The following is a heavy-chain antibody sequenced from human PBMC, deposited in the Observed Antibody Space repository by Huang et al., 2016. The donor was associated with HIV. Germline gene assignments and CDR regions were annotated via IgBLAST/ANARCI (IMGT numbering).Heavy chain of an antibody. V-gene: IGHV1-2*02. CDR1: GYTFTKYF. Sequence: QVQLVQSGAEVKKPGASVKVSFKASGYTFTKYFIHWVRQAPGQGLEGMGWIKPNRAGTNYAQKFQGRVTMTRDTSISTAYVDLSSLRSDDTAVYYCARAQTGTTGWFDPWGQGTLVTVSS. CDR3: ARAQTGTTGWFDP. CDR2: IKPNRAGT. D-gene: IGHD1-7*01. J-gene: IGHJ5*02.